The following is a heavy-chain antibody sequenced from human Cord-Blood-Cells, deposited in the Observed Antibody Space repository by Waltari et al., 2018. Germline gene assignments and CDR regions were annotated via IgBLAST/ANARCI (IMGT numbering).Heavy chain of an antibody. D-gene: IGHD3-10*01. CDR2: IYHSRST. V-gene: IGHV4-4*02. J-gene: IGHJ3*02. CDR3: ARVDWGGSGSFYAFDI. Sequence: QVQLQESGPGLVKPSGTLSLTCAVSGGSISSSNWWSWVRQPPGKGLEWIGEIYHSRSTNYSPSLKSRVTISVDKSKNQFSLKLSSVTAADTAVYYCARVDWGGSGSFYAFDIWGQGTMVTVSS. CDR1: GGSISSSNW.